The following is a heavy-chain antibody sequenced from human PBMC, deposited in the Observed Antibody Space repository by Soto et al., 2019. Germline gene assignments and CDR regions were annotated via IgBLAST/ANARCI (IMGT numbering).Heavy chain of an antibody. CDR3: ARGLVSSGWYSTWDAFDI. CDR2: IKQDGNEK. V-gene: IGHV3-7*01. D-gene: IGHD6-19*01. Sequence: PGGSLRLSCAVSGFTFSDYWMSWVRQAPGKGLEWVANIKQDGNEKYYVDSVKGRFTISRDNAKNSLYLQMNSLRAEDTAVYYCARGLVSSGWYSTWDAFDIWGQGTMVTVSS. J-gene: IGHJ3*02. CDR1: GFTFSDYW.